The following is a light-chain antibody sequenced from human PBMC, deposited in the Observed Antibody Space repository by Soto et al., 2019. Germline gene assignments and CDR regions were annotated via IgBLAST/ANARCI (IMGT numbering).Light chain of an antibody. V-gene: IGKV3-20*01. CDR3: QQYGGSPLT. CDR2: GAS. J-gene: IGKJ5*01. Sequence: EIVLTQSPGTLSLSSGERATLSCRANESVDDDFLAWYQRRPGQAPRLLIYGASTRASGIPQRFSGGGSGTEFTLPISRLEPEDFAVYYCQQYGGSPLTFGQGTRLEIK. CDR1: ESVDDDF.